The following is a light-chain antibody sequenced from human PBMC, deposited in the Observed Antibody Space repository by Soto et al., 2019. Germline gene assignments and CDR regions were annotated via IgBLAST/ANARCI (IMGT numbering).Light chain of an antibody. CDR3: QQYNSYPWT. J-gene: IGKJ1*01. CDR2: KAS. Sequence: DIQITQSPSTLSSSVGDRVTITCLSSQSISSWLAWYQQEPGKAPKLVIYKASTLQSGVPSRFSGSGSGTEFTLTISSLQPDDFATYYCQQYNSYPWTFGQGTKVDIK. CDR1: QSISSW. V-gene: IGKV1-5*03.